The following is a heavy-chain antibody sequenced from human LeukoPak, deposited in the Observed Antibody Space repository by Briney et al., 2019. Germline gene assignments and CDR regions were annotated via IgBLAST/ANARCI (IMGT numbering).Heavy chain of an antibody. D-gene: IGHD6-13*01. V-gene: IGHV3-23*01. Sequence: GRSLRLSCAASGFTFSSYGMHWVRQAPGKGLEWVSSISGSGDSTYYPDSVKGRFAISRDNSKNTLYLQINSLRAEDTAVYYCAKKVAPTGTPYFDYWGQGTLVTVSS. CDR2: ISGSGDST. CDR1: GFTFSSYG. CDR3: AKKVAPTGTPYFDY. J-gene: IGHJ4*02.